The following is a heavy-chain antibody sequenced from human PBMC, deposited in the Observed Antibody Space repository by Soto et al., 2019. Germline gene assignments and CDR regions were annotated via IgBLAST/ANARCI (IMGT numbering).Heavy chain of an antibody. Sequence: PVASLKISCKVSGYSFTSYWIGWVRQMPGKGLEWMGIIYPGDSDIRYSPSFQGQVTISADKSISTAYLQWSSLKASDTAMYYCARQIYDSDTGPNFQYYFDSWGQGTPVTVSS. D-gene: IGHD3-22*01. CDR1: GYSFTSYW. J-gene: IGHJ4*02. V-gene: IGHV5-51*01. CDR3: ARQIYDSDTGPNFQYYFDS. CDR2: IYPGDSDI.